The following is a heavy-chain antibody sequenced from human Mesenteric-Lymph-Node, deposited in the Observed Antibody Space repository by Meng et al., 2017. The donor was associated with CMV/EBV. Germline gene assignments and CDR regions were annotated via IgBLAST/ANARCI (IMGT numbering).Heavy chain of an antibody. D-gene: IGHD6-6*01. CDR1: GYTFTGYY. CDR2: IIPIFGIA. Sequence: SVKVSCKASGYTFTGYYMHWVRQAPGQGLEWMGRIIPIFGIAIYAQRFQGRVTITADKSTSTAYMQLSSLRSEDTAVYYCARASGVRQLVPYWYFDLWGRGTLVTVPQ. V-gene: IGHV1-69*04. CDR3: ARASGVRQLVPYWYFDL. J-gene: IGHJ2*01.